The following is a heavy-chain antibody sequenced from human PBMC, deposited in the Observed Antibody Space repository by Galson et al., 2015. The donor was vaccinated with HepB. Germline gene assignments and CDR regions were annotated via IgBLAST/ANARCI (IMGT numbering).Heavy chain of an antibody. D-gene: IGHD2-2*01. V-gene: IGHV3-23*01. CDR2: ISGSGGST. Sequence: SLRLSCAASGFTFSSYAMSWVRQAPGKGLEWVSAISGSGGSTYYADSVKGRFTISRDNSKNTLYLQMNSLRAEDTAVYYCAKDRTRVVPAAYDAFDIWGQGTMVTVSS. CDR1: GFTFSSYA. CDR3: AKDRTRVVPAAYDAFDI. J-gene: IGHJ3*02.